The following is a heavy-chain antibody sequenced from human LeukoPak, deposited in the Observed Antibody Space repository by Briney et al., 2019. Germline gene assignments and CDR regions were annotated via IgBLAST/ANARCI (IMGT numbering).Heavy chain of an antibody. CDR1: GGTFSSYA. CDR3: ARVRRFPPVVDY. J-gene: IGHJ4*02. Sequence: ASVKVSCKASGGTFSSYAISWVRQAPGQGLEWMGRINPNSGGTNYAQKFQGRVTMTRDTSISTAYMELSRLRSDDTAVYYCARVRRFPPVVDYWGQGTLVTVSS. D-gene: IGHD4-23*01. CDR2: INPNSGGT. V-gene: IGHV1-2*06.